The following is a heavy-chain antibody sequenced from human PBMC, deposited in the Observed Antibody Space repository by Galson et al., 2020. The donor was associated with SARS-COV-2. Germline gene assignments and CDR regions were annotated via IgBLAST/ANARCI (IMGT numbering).Heavy chain of an antibody. V-gene: IGHV3-30-3*01. Sequence: GESLKISCAVSGFTFSNYWMHWVRQAPGKGLEWVAVISYDGSNKYYADSVKGRFTISRDNSKNTLYLQMNSLRAEDTAVYYCARDIYGSGSYAFDYWGQGTLVTVSS. CDR2: ISYDGSNK. CDR1: GFTFSNYW. J-gene: IGHJ4*02. D-gene: IGHD3-10*01. CDR3: ARDIYGSGSYAFDY.